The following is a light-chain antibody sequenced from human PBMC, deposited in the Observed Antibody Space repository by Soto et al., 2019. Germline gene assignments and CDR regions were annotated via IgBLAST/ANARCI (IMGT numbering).Light chain of an antibody. Sequence: SYELTQPPSVSVAPGKKARITCGGNNIGSKSVHWYQQKPGQAPVLVIYYDSDRPSGIPERFSGSNSGNTATLTISRVEAGDEADYYCQVWDSSSDQGVFGTGTKLTVL. CDR2: YDS. V-gene: IGLV3-21*04. CDR3: QVWDSSSDQGV. CDR1: NIGSKS. J-gene: IGLJ1*01.